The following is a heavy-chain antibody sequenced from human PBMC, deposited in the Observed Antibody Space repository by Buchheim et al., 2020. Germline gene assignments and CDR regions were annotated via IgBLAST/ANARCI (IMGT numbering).Heavy chain of an antibody. Sequence: QVQLVQSGAEVKKPGASVKVSCKASGYTFTSYGISWVRQAPGQGLEWMGWINPNSGGTNYAQKFQGWVTMTRDTSISTAYMELSRLRSDDTAVYYCARGSPCLREGASIVLMVYAPFDPWGQGTL. J-gene: IGHJ5*02. CDR3: ARGSPCLREGASIVLMVYAPFDP. V-gene: IGHV1-2*04. D-gene: IGHD2-8*01. CDR1: GYTFTSYG. CDR2: INPNSGGT.